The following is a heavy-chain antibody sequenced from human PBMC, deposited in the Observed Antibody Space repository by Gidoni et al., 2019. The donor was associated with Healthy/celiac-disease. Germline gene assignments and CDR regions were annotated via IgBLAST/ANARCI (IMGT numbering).Heavy chain of an antibody. J-gene: IGHJ6*02. CDR2: IYYSGST. D-gene: IGHD2-2*01. CDR3: ARADSTSKNYYYYGMDV. CDR1: GGSISSYY. V-gene: IGHV4-59*01. Sequence: QVQLQESGPGLVKPSETLSLTCTVSGGSISSYYWNWIRQPPGKGLEWIGYIYYSGSTNYNPSLKSRVTISVDTSKNQFSLKLSSVTAADTAVYYCARADSTSKNYYYYGMDVWGQGTTVTVSS.